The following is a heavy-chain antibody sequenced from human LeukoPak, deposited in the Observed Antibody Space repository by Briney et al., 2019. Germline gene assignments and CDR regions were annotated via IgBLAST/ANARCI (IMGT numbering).Heavy chain of an antibody. Sequence: PGGSLRLSCAASGFTFSNYAMSCVRQARGKGREWVSAISGISGSTYYADSVKGRFTSSGDNSENTMYLQTNRLRAEDPAVYYCEKGGLIPRAFDIWGQGTMVTVSS. CDR1: GFTFSNYA. CDR3: EKGGLIPRAFDI. J-gene: IGHJ3*02. CDR2: ISGISGST. V-gene: IGHV3-23*01.